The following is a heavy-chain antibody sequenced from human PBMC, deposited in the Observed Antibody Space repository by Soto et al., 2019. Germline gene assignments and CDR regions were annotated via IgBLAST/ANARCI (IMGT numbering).Heavy chain of an antibody. V-gene: IGHV1-8*01. CDR3: ARVVTMVRGVRKYYFDY. D-gene: IGHD3-10*01. CDR1: VYTFTSYD. J-gene: IGHJ4*02. Sequence: GASVTVSCKASVYTFTSYDINWVRQAPEQGLEWMGWMNPNSGNTGYAQKFQGRVTMTRNTSISTAYMELSSLRSEDTAVYYCARVVTMVRGVRKYYFDYWGQGTLVTVSS. CDR2: MNPNSGNT.